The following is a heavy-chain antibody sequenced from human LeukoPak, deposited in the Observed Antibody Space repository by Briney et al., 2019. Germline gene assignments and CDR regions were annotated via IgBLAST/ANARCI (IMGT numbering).Heavy chain of an antibody. CDR3: AKDLGSGSYPDAFDI. D-gene: IGHD1-26*01. Sequence: GGSLRLSCAASGFTFSSYGMHWVRQAPGKGLGWVAVISYDGSNKYYADSVKGRFTISRDNSKNTLYLQMNSLRAEDTAVYYCAKDLGSGSYPDAFDIWGQGTMVTVSS. J-gene: IGHJ3*02. CDR1: GFTFSSYG. V-gene: IGHV3-30*18. CDR2: ISYDGSNK.